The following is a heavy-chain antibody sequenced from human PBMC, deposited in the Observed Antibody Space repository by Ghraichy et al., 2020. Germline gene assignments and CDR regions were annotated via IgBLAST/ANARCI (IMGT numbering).Heavy chain of an antibody. J-gene: IGHJ6*02. V-gene: IGHV3-30*18. Sequence: GESRRLSCAASGFTFSSYGMHWVRQAPGKGLEWVAVISYDGSNKYYADSVKGRFTISRDNSKNTLYLQMNSLRAEDTAVYYCAKDLINTYYDFWSGYSDYYYGMDVWGQGTTVTVSS. CDR2: ISYDGSNK. CDR3: AKDLINTYYDFWSGYSDYYYGMDV. CDR1: GFTFSSYG. D-gene: IGHD3-3*01.